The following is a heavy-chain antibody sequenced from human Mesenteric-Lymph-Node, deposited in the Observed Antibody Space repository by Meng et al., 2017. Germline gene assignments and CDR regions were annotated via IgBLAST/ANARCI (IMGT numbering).Heavy chain of an antibody. Sequence: ASVKVSCKASGYTFTSYYMHWLRQAPGQGLEWMGIINPSGGSTSYAQKFQGRVTMTRDTSTSTVYMELSSLRSEDTAVYYCARGGIVNYYYYGMDVWGQGTTVTVSS. CDR2: INPSGGST. CDR3: ARGGIVNYYYYGMDV. CDR1: GYTFTSYY. J-gene: IGHJ6*02. V-gene: IGHV1-46*01. D-gene: IGHD1-26*01.